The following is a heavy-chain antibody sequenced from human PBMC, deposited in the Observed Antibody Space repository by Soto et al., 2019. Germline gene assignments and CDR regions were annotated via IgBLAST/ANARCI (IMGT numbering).Heavy chain of an antibody. V-gene: IGHV4-59*01. CDR2: IYYSGST. J-gene: IGHJ6*02. CDR3: ARLYYYGSGSYYEAYYYYGMDV. Sequence: SETLSLTCTVSGGSISSYYWSWIRQPPGKGLEWIGYIYYSGSTNYNPSLKSRVTISVATSKNQFSLKLSSVTAADTAVYYCARLYYYGSGSYYEAYYYYGMDVWGQGTTVTVSS. CDR1: GGSISSYY. D-gene: IGHD3-10*01.